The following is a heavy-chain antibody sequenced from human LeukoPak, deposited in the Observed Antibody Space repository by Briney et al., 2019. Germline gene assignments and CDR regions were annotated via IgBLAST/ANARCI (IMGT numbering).Heavy chain of an antibody. D-gene: IGHD6-13*01. CDR2: INHSGST. J-gene: IGHJ5*02. Sequence: SETLSLTCAVYGGSFSGYYWTSIRQFPGKGLEWIGEINHSGSTNYNPSLKSRVTISVDTSKNQFSLKLSSVTAADTAVYYCARGGSGWYAWFDPWGQGTLVTVSS. V-gene: IGHV4-34*01. CDR1: GGSFSGYY. CDR3: ARGGSGWYAWFDP.